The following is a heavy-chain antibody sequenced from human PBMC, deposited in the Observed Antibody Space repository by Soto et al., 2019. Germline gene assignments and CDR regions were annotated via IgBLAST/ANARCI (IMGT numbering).Heavy chain of an antibody. CDR2: IDPSDSYT. J-gene: IGHJ4*02. D-gene: IGHD3-10*01. CDR1: GYSFISYW. Sequence: GESLKISCNGSGYSFISYWISWVRQMPGKGLEWMGRIDPSDSYTNYSPSFQGHVTISADKSISTAYLQWSSLKASDTAMYYCPRRTTMVRGVMEQWGQGTLVTVYS. V-gene: IGHV5-10-1*01. CDR3: PRRTTMVRGVMEQ.